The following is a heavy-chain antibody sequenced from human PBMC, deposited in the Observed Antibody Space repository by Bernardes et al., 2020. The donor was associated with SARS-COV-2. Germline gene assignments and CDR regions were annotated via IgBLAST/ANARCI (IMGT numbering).Heavy chain of an antibody. D-gene: IGHD4-17*01. Sequence: ETLSLTCTVSGASIRGHYWSWIRQPAGKGLEWIGRIYSSGNTNYKPTLKSRVTMSVDTSKNQFSLRLSSVTAADTAVYYCAKDYGDYQHGAFDIWGQGTMVTVSS. V-gene: IGHV4-4*07. J-gene: IGHJ3*02. CDR1: GASIRGHY. CDR2: IYSSGNT. CDR3: AKDYGDYQHGAFDI.